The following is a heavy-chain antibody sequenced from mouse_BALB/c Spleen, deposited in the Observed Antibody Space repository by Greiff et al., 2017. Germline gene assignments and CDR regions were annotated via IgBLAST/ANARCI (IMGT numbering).Heavy chain of an antibody. J-gene: IGHJ4*01. CDR1: GFNIKDTY. CDR3: ARSRNYAMDY. V-gene: IGHV14-3*02. Sequence: EVQVVESGAELVKPGASVKLSCTASGFNIKDTYMHWVKQRPEQGLEWIGRIDPANGNTKYDPKFQGKATITADTSSNTAYLQLSSLTSEDTAVYYCARSRNYAMDYWGQGTSVTVSS. CDR2: IDPANGNT.